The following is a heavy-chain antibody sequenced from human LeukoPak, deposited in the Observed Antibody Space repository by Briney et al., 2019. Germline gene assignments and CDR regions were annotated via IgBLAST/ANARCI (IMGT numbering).Heavy chain of an antibody. CDR3: ARDNAVNYAFWSGYYDY. CDR2: ISAYNGNT. D-gene: IGHD3-3*01. J-gene: IGHJ4*02. CDR1: GYTFTSYG. V-gene: IGHV1-18*01. Sequence: ASVKVSCKASGYTFTSYGISWVRQAPGQGLEGMGWISAYNGNTNYAQKLQGRVPMPTPTSTPTAYMELRSLSSDDTAVYYCARDNAVNYAFWSGYYDYWGQATLVTVSS.